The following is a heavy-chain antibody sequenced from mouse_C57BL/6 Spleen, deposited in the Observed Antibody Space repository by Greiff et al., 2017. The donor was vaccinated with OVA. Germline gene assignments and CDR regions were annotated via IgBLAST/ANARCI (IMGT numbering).Heavy chain of an antibody. D-gene: IGHD1-1*01. CDR3: AREGYYGSSHYFDY. J-gene: IGHJ2*01. CDR2: INPNYGTT. Sequence: QLQESGPELVKPGASVKISCKASGYSFTDYNMNWVKQSNGKSLEWIGVINPNYGTTSYNQKFKGKATLTVDQSSSTAYMQLNSLTSEDSAVYYCAREGYYGSSHYFDYWGQGTTLTVSS. V-gene: IGHV1-39*01. CDR1: GYSFTDYN.